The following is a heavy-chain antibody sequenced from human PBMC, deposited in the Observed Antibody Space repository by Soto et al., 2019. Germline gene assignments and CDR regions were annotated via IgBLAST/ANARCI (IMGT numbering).Heavy chain of an antibody. CDR3: ARSHYFDSLTYACDV. J-gene: IGHJ3*01. Sequence: GGSLRLSCAASGFTFSTQWMHWVRQAPGKGRVWVSRINSGGSTTNYADSVKGRFTISRDNAKNTLYLQMNSLRAEDTAVYFCARSHYFDSLTYACDVWGQGTLVAVSS. CDR1: GFTFSTQW. CDR2: INSGGSTT. D-gene: IGHD3-10*01. V-gene: IGHV3-74*01.